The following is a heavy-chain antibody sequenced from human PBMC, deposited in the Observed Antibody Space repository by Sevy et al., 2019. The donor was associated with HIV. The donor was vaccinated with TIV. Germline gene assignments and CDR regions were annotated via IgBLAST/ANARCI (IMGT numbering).Heavy chain of an antibody. Sequence: GGSLRLSCAASKFTFSDYYMSWIRQAPGKGLEWVSYISNSGSTIYYADSVKGRFTISRDNAQSSMYLQMNRLRAEDTAVYYCAREGDLWYFDFWGRGTLVTVPS. V-gene: IGHV3-11*01. J-gene: IGHJ2*01. CDR3: AREGDLWYFDF. CDR1: KFTFSDYY. D-gene: IGHD3-10*01. CDR2: ISNSGSTI.